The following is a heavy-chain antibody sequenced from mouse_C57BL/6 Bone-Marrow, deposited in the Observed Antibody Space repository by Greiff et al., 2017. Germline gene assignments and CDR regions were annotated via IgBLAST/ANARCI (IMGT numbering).Heavy chain of an antibody. CDR1: GYTFTSYW. CDR2: IDPSDSET. Sequence: QVQLKQPGAELVRPGSSVKLSCKASGYTFTSYWMHWVKQRPIQGLEWIGNIDPSDSETHYNQKFKDKATLTVDKSSSTAYMQLSSLTSEDSAVYYCARLRRGDYYAMGGWGQGTSVTVAS. D-gene: IGHD2-12*01. CDR3: ARLRRGDYYAMGG. V-gene: IGHV1-52*01. J-gene: IGHJ4*01.